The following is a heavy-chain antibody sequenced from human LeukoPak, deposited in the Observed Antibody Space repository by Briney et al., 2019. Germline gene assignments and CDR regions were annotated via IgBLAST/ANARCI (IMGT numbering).Heavy chain of an antibody. CDR2: ISSSGGST. J-gene: IGHJ6*03. D-gene: IGHD3-10*01. Sequence: PGGSLRLSCAASGFTFSNYGMSWVRQAPGKGLELVSGISSSGGSTYYADSVKGRFTISRDNSKNTLYLQMNSLRAEDTAVYYCAKCSDVLLWFGELYYMDVWGKGTTVTISS. V-gene: IGHV3-23*01. CDR3: AKCSDVLLWFGELYYMDV. CDR1: GFTFSNYG.